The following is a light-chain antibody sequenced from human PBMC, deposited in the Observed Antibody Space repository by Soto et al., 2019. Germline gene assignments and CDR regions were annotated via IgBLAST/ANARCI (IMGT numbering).Light chain of an antibody. CDR2: AAS. Sequence: DIQMTQSPSSLSASVGDRVTITCRASQGISTFLAWFQQKPGKAPKTLIYAASSLHSGVPSRFSGSGSVTDFTLTSSSLQPEDFASYYCQHYDGYPQIFGQGTRLEIK. CDR3: QHYDGYPQI. V-gene: IGKV1-16*01. J-gene: IGKJ5*01. CDR1: QGISTF.